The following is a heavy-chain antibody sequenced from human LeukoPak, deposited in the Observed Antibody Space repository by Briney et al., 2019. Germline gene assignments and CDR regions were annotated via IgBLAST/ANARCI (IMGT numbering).Heavy chain of an antibody. Sequence: GGSLRLSCAASGFTFSSYSMNWVRQAPGKGREWVSYISSSSSTIYYADSVKGRFTISRDNAKNSLYLQMSSLRAEDTAVYYCARDRQLLWFGEPHPYYFDYWGQGTLVTVSS. CDR1: GFTFSSYS. CDR3: ARDRQLLWFGEPHPYYFDY. D-gene: IGHD3-10*01. J-gene: IGHJ4*02. V-gene: IGHV3-48*04. CDR2: ISSSSSTI.